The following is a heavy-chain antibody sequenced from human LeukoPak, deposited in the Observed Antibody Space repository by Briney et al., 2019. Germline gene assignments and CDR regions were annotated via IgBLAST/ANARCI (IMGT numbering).Heavy chain of an antibody. V-gene: IGHV1-18*01. CDR1: GYTFTTFG. CDR2: INTYNGNT. J-gene: IGHJ4*02. Sequence: GASVKVSCKASGYTFTTFGITWVRQAPGQGLEWMGWINTYNGNTNYAQNLQGRVTMTTDTSTSTAYMELRSLTSDDTAVYYCARPGSDCGGGNCYWGQGTLVTVSS. CDR3: ARPGSDCGGGNCY. D-gene: IGHD2-15*01.